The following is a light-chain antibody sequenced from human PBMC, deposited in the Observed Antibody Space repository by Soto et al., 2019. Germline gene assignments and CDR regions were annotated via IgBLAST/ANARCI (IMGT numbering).Light chain of an antibody. J-gene: IGKJ1*01. Sequence: DIQMTQSPSTFSASVGGKVTVTCRASQSVSGWLAWYQQKPGKAPKLLIYDASTLETGVPSRFSGSGSGREFTLTISSLQPDDFATYYCQHCDTGWPFGQGTKVDIK. V-gene: IGKV1-5*01. CDR2: DAS. CDR1: QSVSGW. CDR3: QHCDTGWP.